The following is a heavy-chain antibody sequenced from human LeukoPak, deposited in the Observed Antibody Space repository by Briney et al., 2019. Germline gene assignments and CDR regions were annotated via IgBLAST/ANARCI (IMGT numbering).Heavy chain of an antibody. J-gene: IGHJ4*02. CDR3: ARDRGVAAAGTHDYYFDY. Sequence: PSETLSLTCAVYGGSFSGYYWSWIRQPPGKGLEWIGEINHSGSTYYNPSLKSRVTISVDTSKNQFSLKLSSVTAADTAVYYCARDRGVAAAGTHDYYFDYWGQGTLVTVSS. CDR2: INHSGST. CDR1: GGSFSGYY. D-gene: IGHD6-13*01. V-gene: IGHV4-34*01.